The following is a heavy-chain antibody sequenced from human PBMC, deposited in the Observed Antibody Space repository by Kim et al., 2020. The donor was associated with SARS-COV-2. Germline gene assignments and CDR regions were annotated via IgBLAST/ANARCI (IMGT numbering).Heavy chain of an antibody. CDR1: AGSISTYY. V-gene: IGHV4-59*12. CDR2: VYYTGST. D-gene: IGHD1-1*01. Sequence: SETLSLTCTVSAGSISTYYWSCIRQPPGKGLEWIGYVYYTGSTNYNPSLRSRVTISVDTAKNQFSLNLKSVTAADTAVYYCARDRLNGWIDPWGQGTQVTVSS. CDR3: ARDRLNGWIDP. J-gene: IGHJ5*02.